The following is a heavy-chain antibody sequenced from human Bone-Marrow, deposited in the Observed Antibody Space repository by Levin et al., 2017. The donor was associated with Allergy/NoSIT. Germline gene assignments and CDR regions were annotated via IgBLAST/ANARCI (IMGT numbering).Heavy chain of an antibody. J-gene: IGHJ4*02. CDR3: AKGGAEDYGDY. CDR2: INPKSGDT. CDR1: GYTFSGYY. Sequence: WASVKVSCKASGYTFSGYYLLWVRQAPGQGLEWMGWINPKSGDTKYAQKFEGRVTMTRNTSISTAYMELSSLTSDDTAVYYCAKGGAEDYGDYWGQGALVTVSS. V-gene: IGHV1-2*02. D-gene: IGHD3-16*01.